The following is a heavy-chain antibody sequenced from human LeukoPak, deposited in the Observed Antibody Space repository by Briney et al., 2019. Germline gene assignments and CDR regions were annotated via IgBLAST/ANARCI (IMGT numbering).Heavy chain of an antibody. CDR2: IKQDGSEK. CDR1: GFTFSSYW. D-gene: IGHD3-22*01. CDR3: AREASYYDSLKYYFDY. J-gene: IGHJ4*02. V-gene: IGHV3-7*03. Sequence: QPWGSLRLSCAASGFTFSSYWMSWVRQAPGKGLEWVANIKQDGSEKYYVDSVKGRFTISRDNAKNSLYLQMNSLRAEDTAVYYCAREASYYDSLKYYFDYWGQGTLVTVSS.